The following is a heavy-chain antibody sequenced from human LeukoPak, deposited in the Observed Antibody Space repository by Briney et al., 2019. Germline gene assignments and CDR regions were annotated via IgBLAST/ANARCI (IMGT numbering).Heavy chain of an antibody. CDR2: IIPIFGTT. V-gene: IGHV1-69*13. Sequence: GASVKVSCKASGGTFSSHAITWVRQAPGQGLEWMGGIIPIFGTTNYAQKFQGRVTITADESTSTAYMELSSLRSEDTAVYYCARVRAYAGEYHMDVWGKGNTVTVSS. CDR1: GGTFSSHA. D-gene: IGHD6-6*01. J-gene: IGHJ6*03. CDR3: ARVRAYAGEYHMDV.